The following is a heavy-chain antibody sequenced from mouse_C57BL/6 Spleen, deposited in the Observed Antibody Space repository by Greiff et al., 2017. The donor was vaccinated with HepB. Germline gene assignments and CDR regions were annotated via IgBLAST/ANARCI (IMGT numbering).Heavy chain of an antibody. CDR3: ARGRVYSNSFDY. D-gene: IGHD2-5*01. V-gene: IGHV1-4*01. CDR2: INPSSGYT. Sequence: VQGVESGAELARPGASVKMSCKASGYTFTSYTMHWVKQRPGQGLEWIGYINPSSGYTKYNQKFKDKATLTADKSSSTAYMQLSSLTSEDSAVYYCARGRVYSNSFDYWGQGTTLTVSS. CDR1: GYTFTSYT. J-gene: IGHJ2*01.